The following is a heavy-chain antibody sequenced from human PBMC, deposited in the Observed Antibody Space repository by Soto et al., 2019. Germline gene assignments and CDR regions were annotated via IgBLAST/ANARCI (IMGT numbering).Heavy chain of an antibody. V-gene: IGHV1-69*08. Sequence: QVQLVQSGAEVKKPGSSVKVSCKASGGIINSFTITWVRQAPGQGLEWMGRIIPILATANYAQKFQDRVTITAAKSPTTAYLEVSSLRSEDTAVYYCARRRYVDWSKGQDVFDLWGQGTMVTVSS. D-gene: IGHD3-9*01. CDR3: ARRRYVDWSKGQDVFDL. CDR1: GGIINSFT. J-gene: IGHJ3*01. CDR2: IIPILATA.